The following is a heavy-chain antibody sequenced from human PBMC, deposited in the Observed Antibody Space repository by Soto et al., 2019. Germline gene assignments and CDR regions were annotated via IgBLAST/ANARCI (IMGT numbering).Heavy chain of an antibody. Sequence: QVQLVQSGAEVKKPGSSVKVSCKASGGTFSSYTISWVRQAPGQGLEWMGRIIPILGIANYAQKFQGRVTITADKSTSTAYMELSSLRSEDTAVYYCAREGQSSGWYYCDYWGQGTLVTVSS. CDR3: AREGQSSGWYYCDY. V-gene: IGHV1-69*08. J-gene: IGHJ4*02. CDR1: GGTFSSYT. CDR2: IIPILGIA. D-gene: IGHD6-19*01.